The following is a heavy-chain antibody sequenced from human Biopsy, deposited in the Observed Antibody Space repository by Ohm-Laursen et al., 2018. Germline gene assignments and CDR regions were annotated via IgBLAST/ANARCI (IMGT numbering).Heavy chain of an antibody. V-gene: IGHV4-39*01. Sequence: SETLSLTWPVSGGSISNNNYYWGWIRQPPGKGLEWVGSIFYRGSTHYKPSLKSRVNISVDTSKKQFSLKLNSATAADTAVYYCARDYDTSGYYYVSWGQGTLVTVSS. CDR2: IFYRGST. D-gene: IGHD3-22*01. CDR3: ARDYDTSGYYYVS. J-gene: IGHJ5*02. CDR1: GGSISNNNYY.